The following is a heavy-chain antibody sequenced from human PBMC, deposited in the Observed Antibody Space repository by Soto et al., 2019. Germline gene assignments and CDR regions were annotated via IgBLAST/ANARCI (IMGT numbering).Heavy chain of an antibody. V-gene: IGHV4-39*01. J-gene: IGHJ6*02. Sequence: SETLSLTCTVSGGSISSSSYYWGWIRQPPGKGLEWIGSIYYSGSTYYNPSLKSRVTISVDTSKNQFSLKLSSVTAADTAVYYCARHLAGSSWNLDYYYYYGMDVWGQGTTVTV. CDR3: ARHLAGSSWNLDYYYYYGMDV. D-gene: IGHD6-13*01. CDR2: IYYSGST. CDR1: GGSISSSSYY.